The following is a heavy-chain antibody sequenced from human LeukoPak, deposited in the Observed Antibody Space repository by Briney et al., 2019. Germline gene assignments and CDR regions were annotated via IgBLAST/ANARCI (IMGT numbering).Heavy chain of an antibody. D-gene: IGHD3-22*01. CDR2: ILKDGSNK. Sequence: GGSLRLSCAASGFTFSTSGMHWVRQAPGKGLEWVAFILKDGSNKYYADSVKGRFTISRDNSKYTLYLQTNSLRDEDTAVYYCARESYDSSGYYYGGGFDYWGQGTLVTVSS. V-gene: IGHV3-30*03. J-gene: IGHJ4*02. CDR3: ARESYDSSGYYYGGGFDY. CDR1: GFTFSTSG.